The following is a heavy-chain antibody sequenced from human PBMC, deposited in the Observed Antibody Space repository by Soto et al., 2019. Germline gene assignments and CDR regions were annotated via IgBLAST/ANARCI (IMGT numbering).Heavy chain of an antibody. V-gene: IGHV4-34*01. J-gene: IGHJ5*02. Sequence: QVQLQQWGAGLLKPSETLSLTCAVYGGSFSGYYWSWIRQPPGKGLEWIGEINYSGSTNYNPSLKSRVTISVDTSKNQFSLKLSSVTAADTAVYYCARSSWPAAIQRWFDPLGQGTLVTVSS. CDR2: INYSGST. CDR1: GGSFSGYY. D-gene: IGHD2-2*02. CDR3: ARSSWPAAIQRWFDP.